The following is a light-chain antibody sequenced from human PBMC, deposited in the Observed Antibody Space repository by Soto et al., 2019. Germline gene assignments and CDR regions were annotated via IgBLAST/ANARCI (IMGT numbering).Light chain of an antibody. Sequence: IRLGNSPSWLCAGLGVRITITSRASPTISSYLNWYQQKPEKATNLLIYAASSLQSGVPSRFSGSRSGTDFTLTISSLQPEDFATYDCQQSYSTPPKTLGQGTKVDIK. J-gene: IGKJ1*01. V-gene: IGKV1-39*01. CDR3: QQSYSTPPKT. CDR1: PTISSY. CDR2: AAS.